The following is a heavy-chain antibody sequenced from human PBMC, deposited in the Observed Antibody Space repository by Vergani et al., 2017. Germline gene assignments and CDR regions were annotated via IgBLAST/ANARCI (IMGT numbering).Heavy chain of an antibody. V-gene: IGHV3-23*01. CDR3: TTAWGVYYLHGEYFQY. CDR2: ISSGGGDI. D-gene: IGHD3-10*01. Sequence: EVQLLESGGGLVQPGGSRRLSCAAAGFPFATYTMAYVRPAPGKGLEWVATISSGGGDIFYADSVKGRFTISRDNSKNTLFLQMNSLKDEDTAVYYCTTAWGVYYLHGEYFQYWGRGTLVSVSS. J-gene: IGHJ1*01. CDR1: GFPFATYT.